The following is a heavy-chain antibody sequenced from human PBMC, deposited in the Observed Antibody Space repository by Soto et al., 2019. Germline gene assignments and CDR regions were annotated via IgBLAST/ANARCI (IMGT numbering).Heavy chain of an antibody. CDR3: ARAGGLGAVAADY. D-gene: IGHD6-19*01. J-gene: IGHJ4*02. CDR1: GGSISSGGYS. Sequence: QLQLQESGSGLVKPSQTLSLTCAVSGGSISSGGYSWSWIRQPPGKGLEWIGYIYHSGSTYYNPSIKSPVTISVDRSKNQFSLKLSSVTAADTAVYYCARAGGLGAVAADYWGQGTLVTVSS. CDR2: IYHSGST. V-gene: IGHV4-30-2*01.